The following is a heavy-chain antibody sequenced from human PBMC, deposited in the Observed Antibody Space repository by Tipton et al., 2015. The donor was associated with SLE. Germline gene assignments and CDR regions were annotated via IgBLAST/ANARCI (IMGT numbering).Heavy chain of an antibody. CDR1: GFTFSSYW. CDR2: INHSGST. Sequence: LRLSCAASGFTFSSYWMSWIRQPLGKGLEWIGEINHSGSTNYNPSLKSRVTISVDTSKNQFSLKLSSVTAADTAVYYCARVKWGGAFDIWGQGTMVTVSS. V-gene: IGHV4-34*01. CDR3: ARVKWGGAFDI. J-gene: IGHJ3*02. D-gene: IGHD7-27*01.